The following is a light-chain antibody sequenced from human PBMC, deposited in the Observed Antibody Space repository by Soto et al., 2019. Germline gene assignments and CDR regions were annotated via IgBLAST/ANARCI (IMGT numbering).Light chain of an antibody. V-gene: IGKV1-27*01. CDR1: QGISNF. Sequence: DIPMTQSPSSLSASVGDRVTITCRASQGISNFLAWYQQKPGKVPKLLISAASTLQSGVPSRFSGSGSGTDFTLTITSLQPEDVATYYCQKYSSVITFGQGTLLE. CDR3: QKYSSVIT. CDR2: AAS. J-gene: IGKJ5*01.